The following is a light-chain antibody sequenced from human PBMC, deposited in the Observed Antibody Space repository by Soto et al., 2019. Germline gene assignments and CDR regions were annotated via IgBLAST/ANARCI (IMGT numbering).Light chain of an antibody. CDR1: SSDVGGYNY. V-gene: IGLV2-14*03. CDR2: DVS. CDR3: SSYTTSNTRQIV. Sequence: QSALTLPASVSGSPGQSINISCTGTSSDVGGYNYVSWYQHHPGKAPKLIIYDVSNRPSGVSNPFSGSKSGNTASLTISGLQPEDEADYYCSSYTTSNTRQIVFGTGTKLTVL. J-gene: IGLJ1*01.